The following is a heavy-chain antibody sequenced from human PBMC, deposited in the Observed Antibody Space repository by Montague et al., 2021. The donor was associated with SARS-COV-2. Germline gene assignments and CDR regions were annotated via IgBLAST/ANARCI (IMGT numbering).Heavy chain of an antibody. D-gene: IGHD4-17*01. CDR2: IFYTGTI. CDR1: GDSITSIIHY. V-gene: IGHV4-39*01. J-gene: IGHJ4*02. CDR3: ARHPTTVTTFH. Sequence: SETLSLTCTVSGDSITSIIHYWGWNRQPPGKGLEWMASIFYTGTIYYNPSLKSRVTMSLDTSKSQFSLNLTSVTAADTAVYFCARHPTTVTTFHWGQGSLVTVSS.